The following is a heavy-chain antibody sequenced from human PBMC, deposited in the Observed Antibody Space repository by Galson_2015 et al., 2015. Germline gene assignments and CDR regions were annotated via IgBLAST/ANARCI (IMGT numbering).Heavy chain of an antibody. D-gene: IGHD2-2*01. CDR2: ISYDGSDK. V-gene: IGHV3-30*01. J-gene: IGHJ6*03. CDR3: ARDRVYCTSATCYPKYYYYMDV. CDR1: GFTFSSYA. Sequence: SLRLSCAASGFTFSSYALHWVRQAPGKGLEWVAVISYDGSDKYYADSVKGRFTISRDNSKNTLYLQMNSLRTEDTAVYYCARDRVYCTSATCYPKYYYYMDVWGKGTTVTVSS.